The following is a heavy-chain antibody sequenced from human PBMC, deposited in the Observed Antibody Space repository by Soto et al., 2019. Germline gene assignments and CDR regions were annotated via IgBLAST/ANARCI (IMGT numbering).Heavy chain of an antibody. D-gene: IGHD3-3*01. CDR1: GFTFSTYT. Sequence: GGSLRLSCAASGFTFSTYTMHWVRQAPGKGLEWVGRIKSKTDGGTTDYAAPVKGRFTISRDDSKNTLYLQMNSLKTEDTAVYYCTKDDDFSDYGGQGTLVPVSS. CDR2: IKSKTDGGTT. J-gene: IGHJ4*02. V-gene: IGHV3-15*07. CDR3: TKDDDFSDY.